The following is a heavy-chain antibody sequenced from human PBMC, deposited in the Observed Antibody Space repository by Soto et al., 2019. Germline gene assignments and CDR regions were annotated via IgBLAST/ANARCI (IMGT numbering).Heavy chain of an antibody. J-gene: IGHJ5*02. V-gene: IGHV4-30-4*01. D-gene: IGHD3-16*01. Sequence: SETLSLTCTVSDASNSSGNYYWTWIRQPPGKGLEWIGNIYYSGHTYYNPSLKSRLSMSMDTSKNQFSLRLLSVTAADTAVYYCVGIYTSSDWFDPWGQGILVTVSS. CDR3: VGIYTSSDWFDP. CDR2: IYYSGHT. CDR1: DASNSSGNYY.